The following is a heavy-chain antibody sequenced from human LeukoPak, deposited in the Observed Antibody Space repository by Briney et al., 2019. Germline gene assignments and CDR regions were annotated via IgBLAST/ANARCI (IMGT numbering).Heavy chain of an antibody. V-gene: IGHV3-21*01. J-gene: IGHJ4*02. CDR3: ARVSGLGYCSGGSCLEVGY. CDR2: ISSSSSYI. Sequence: GGSLRLSCAASGFTFSSYNMNWVRQAPGKGLEWVSSISSSSSYIYYADSVKGRFTISRDNAKNSLYLQMNSLRADDPAVYYCARVSGLGYCSGGSCLEVGYWGQGTLVTVSS. D-gene: IGHD2-15*01. CDR1: GFTFSSYN.